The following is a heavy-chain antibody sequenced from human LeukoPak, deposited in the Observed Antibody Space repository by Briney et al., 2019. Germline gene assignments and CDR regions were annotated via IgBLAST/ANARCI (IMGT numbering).Heavy chain of an antibody. Sequence: SETLSLTCTVAGVSITDYYWAWIRQPPGKGLEWIGYIYYSGSTYYNPSLKSRVTISVDTSKNQFSLKLSSVTAADTAVYYCARDYYGPGSLRYFDLWGRGTLVTVSS. V-gene: IGHV4-30-4*08. CDR3: ARDYYGPGSLRYFDL. D-gene: IGHD3-10*01. CDR1: GVSITDYY. J-gene: IGHJ2*01. CDR2: IYYSGST.